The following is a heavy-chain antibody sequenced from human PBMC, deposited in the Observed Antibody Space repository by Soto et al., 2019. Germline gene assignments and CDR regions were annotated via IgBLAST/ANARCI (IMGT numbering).Heavy chain of an antibody. V-gene: IGHV1-69*04. J-gene: IGHJ4*02. Sequence: ASVKVSCKASGDTFSSYTISWVRQAPGQGLEWMGRIIPILGIANYAQKLQGRVTITADKSTSTAYMELSSLRSEDTAAYYCARDVGCSGGSCLYYFDYWGQGTLVTVSS. CDR3: ARDVGCSGGSCLYYFDY. D-gene: IGHD2-15*01. CDR1: GDTFSSYT. CDR2: IIPILGIA.